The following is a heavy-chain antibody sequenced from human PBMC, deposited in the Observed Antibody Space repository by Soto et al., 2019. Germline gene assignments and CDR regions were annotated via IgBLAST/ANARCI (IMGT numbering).Heavy chain of an antibody. CDR1: GFTFSSYA. V-gene: IGHV3-30*04. CDR2: ISYDENNK. D-gene: IGHD5-18*01. CDR3: EKAKAWATDTKDYFDY. Sequence: GGSLRLSCAASGFTFSSYAMHWVRQAPGKGLEWVAVISYDENNKYYADSVKGRFTISRDNSKNTLYLQMNSLRAEDTAVYYCEKAKAWATDTKDYFDYWGQGTLVTVSS. J-gene: IGHJ4*02.